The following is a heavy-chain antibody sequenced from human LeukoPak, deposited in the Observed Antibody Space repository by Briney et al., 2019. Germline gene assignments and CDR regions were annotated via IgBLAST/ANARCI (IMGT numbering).Heavy chain of an antibody. CDR2: ISGSDGRT. CDR3: AKDGGSTRLDY. Sequence: LPGGPLRLSCAASGFTFSSYVMSWVRQAPGKGLEWVSVISGSDGRTYYADSVKGRFTISRDNSKNTLYLQMNSLRAEDTALYYCAKDGGSTRLDYWGQGTLVTVSS. CDR1: GFTFSSYV. V-gene: IGHV3-23*01. J-gene: IGHJ4*02. D-gene: IGHD3-16*01.